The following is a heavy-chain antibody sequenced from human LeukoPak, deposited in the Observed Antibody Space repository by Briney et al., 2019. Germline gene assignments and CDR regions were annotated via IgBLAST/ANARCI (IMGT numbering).Heavy chain of an antibody. V-gene: IGHV3-30-3*01. Sequence: GGSLRLSCAASGFTFSNYAMHWVRQAPGKGLEWVSIISSGGVYEYYADSVKGRFTISRDNSKNTLYLQLNSLRPEDTAVYYCAGDSTYYYDTGSSGPHYFDNWGQGTLVSVSS. CDR3: AGDSTYYYDTGSSGPHYFDN. D-gene: IGHD3-10*01. CDR2: ISSGGVYE. CDR1: GFTFSNYA. J-gene: IGHJ4*02.